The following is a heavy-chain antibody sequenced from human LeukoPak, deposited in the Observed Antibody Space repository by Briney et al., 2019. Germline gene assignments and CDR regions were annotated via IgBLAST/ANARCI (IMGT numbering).Heavy chain of an antibody. D-gene: IGHD6-13*01. V-gene: IGHV4-34*01. CDR3: AREVLLAAAGRWFDP. CDR1: GGSFSGYY. J-gene: IGHJ5*02. CDR2: INHSGST. Sequence: PSETPSLTCAVYGGSFSGYYWSWIRQPPGKGLEWIGEINHSGSTNYNPSLKSRVTMSVDTSKNQFSLKLSSVTAADTAVYYCAREVLLAAAGRWFDPWGQGTLVTVSS.